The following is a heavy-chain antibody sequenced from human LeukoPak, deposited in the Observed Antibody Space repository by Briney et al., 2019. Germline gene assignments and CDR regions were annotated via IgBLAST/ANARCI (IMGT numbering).Heavy chain of an antibody. CDR2: IWYDGSNK. CDR1: GFTFSSYG. CDR3: ARELDILTGYWYYHGMDV. J-gene: IGHJ6*02. V-gene: IGHV3-33*01. D-gene: IGHD3-9*01. Sequence: GRSLRLSCAASGFTFSSYGMHWVLQAPGKGLEWVAVIWYDGSNKYYADSVKGRFTISRDNSKNTLYLQMNSLRAEDTAVYYCARELDILTGYWYYHGMDVWGQGTTVTVSS.